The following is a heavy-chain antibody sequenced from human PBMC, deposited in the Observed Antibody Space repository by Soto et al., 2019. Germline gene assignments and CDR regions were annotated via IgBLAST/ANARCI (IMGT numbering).Heavy chain of an antibody. CDR3: AREPYNGYDHGHIPSDY. CDR2: VNPSGGST. J-gene: IGHJ4*02. D-gene: IGHD5-12*01. CDR1: GYTFTSYY. Sequence: VSCKASGYTFTSYYMHWVRQAPGQGPEWMGIVNPSGGSTSCAQKFQGRVTMTRDTSTSTVYMELSSLRSEDTAVYYCAREPYNGYDHGHIPSDYWGQGTLVTVSS. V-gene: IGHV1-46*01.